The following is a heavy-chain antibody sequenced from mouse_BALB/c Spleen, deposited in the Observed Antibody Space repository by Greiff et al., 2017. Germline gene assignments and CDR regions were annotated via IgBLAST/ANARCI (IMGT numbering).Heavy chain of an antibody. D-gene: IGHD2-1*01. V-gene: IGHV6-6*02. CDR2: IRLKSNNYAT. CDR1: GFTFSNYW. Sequence: EVKLMESGGGLVQPGGSMKLSCVASGFTFSNYWMNWVRQSPEKGLEWVAEIRLKSNNYATHYAESVKGRFTISRDDSKSSVYLQMNNLRAEDTGIYYCIGNYDAMDYWGQGTSVTVSS. J-gene: IGHJ4*01. CDR3: IGNYDAMDY.